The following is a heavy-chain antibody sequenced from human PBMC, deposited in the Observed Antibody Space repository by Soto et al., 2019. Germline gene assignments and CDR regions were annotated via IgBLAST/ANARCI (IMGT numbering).Heavy chain of an antibody. CDR2: INHGGST. Sequence: PSETLSLTCAVYGGSLSVYYWSWIRQPPGKGLEWIGEINHGGSTNYNPSLKSRVTISVDTSKNQFSLKLSSVTAADTALYYCARVGDGYNVVNGYYFDYWGQGTLVTVSS. CDR1: GGSLSVYY. V-gene: IGHV4-34*01. D-gene: IGHD2-8*02. CDR3: ARVGDGYNVVNGYYFDY. J-gene: IGHJ4*02.